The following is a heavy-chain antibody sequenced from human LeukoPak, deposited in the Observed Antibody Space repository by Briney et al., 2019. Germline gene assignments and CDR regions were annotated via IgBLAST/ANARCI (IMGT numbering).Heavy chain of an antibody. CDR3: AKGLSVCSGGSCYSDY. CDR1: GFTFSSYV. CDR2: ISYDGSNE. D-gene: IGHD2-15*01. J-gene: IGHJ4*02. Sequence: GGSLRLSCAASGFTFSSYVMHWVRQAPGKGLEWVAIISYDGSNEYYADSVKGRFTISRDNSKNTLYLQMNSLRAEDTAVYYCAKGLSVCSGGSCYSDYWGQGTLVTVSS. V-gene: IGHV3-30*04.